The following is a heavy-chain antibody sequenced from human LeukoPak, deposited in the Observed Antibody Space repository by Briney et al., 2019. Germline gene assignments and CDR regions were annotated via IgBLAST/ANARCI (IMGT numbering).Heavy chain of an antibody. CDR3: APSIVVLPAATIMYSSGREV. CDR2: FDPEDGET. D-gene: IGHD2-2*01. V-gene: IGHV1-24*01. J-gene: IGHJ6*04. CDR1: GYTLTELS. Sequence: ATVKVSCKVSGYTLTELSMHWVRQAPGKGLEWMGGFDPEDGETIYAQKFQGRVTMTEDTSTDTAYMELSSLRSEDTAVYYCAPSIVVLPAATIMYSSGREVWGKGTTVPVS.